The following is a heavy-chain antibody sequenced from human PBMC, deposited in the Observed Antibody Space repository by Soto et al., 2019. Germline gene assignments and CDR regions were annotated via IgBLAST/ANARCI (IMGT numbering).Heavy chain of an antibody. J-gene: IGHJ4*02. V-gene: IGHV3-21*01. CDR1: GFTFSSYS. D-gene: IGHD1-26*01. CDR2: ISSSSSYI. CDR3: ARDSIVGATIDY. Sequence: GGSLRLSCAASGFTFSSYSMNWVRQAPGKGLEWVSSISSSSSYIYYADSVKGRFTISRDNAKNSLYLQMNSLRAEDTALYYCARDSIVGATIDYWGQGTLVTVSS.